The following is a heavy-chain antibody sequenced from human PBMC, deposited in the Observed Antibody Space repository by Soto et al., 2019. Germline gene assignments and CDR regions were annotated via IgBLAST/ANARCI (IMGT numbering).Heavy chain of an antibody. CDR1: GFTFSSYS. CDR2: ISSSSSYI. V-gene: IGHV3-21*01. Sequence: EVQLVESGGGLVKPGGSLRLSCVASGFTFSSYSMNWVRQAPGKGLEWVSSISSSSSYIYYADSVKGRFTISRDNAKNSLYLQMNSLRAEDTAVYYCARGGADIVVVVAATDDAFDIWGQGTMVTVSS. D-gene: IGHD2-15*01. CDR3: ARGGADIVVVVAATDDAFDI. J-gene: IGHJ3*02.